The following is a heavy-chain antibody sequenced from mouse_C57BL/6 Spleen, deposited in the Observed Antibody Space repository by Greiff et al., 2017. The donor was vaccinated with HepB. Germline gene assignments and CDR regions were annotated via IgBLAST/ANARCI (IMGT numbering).Heavy chain of an antibody. CDR1: GFTFSDYG. CDR2: ISSGSSTI. D-gene: IGHD5-2*01. CDR3: ARKLRENNAMDY. V-gene: IGHV5-17*01. J-gene: IGHJ4*01. Sequence: EVKLMESGGGLVKPGGSLKLSCAASGFTFSDYGMHWVRQAPEKGLEWVAYISSGSSTIYYAETVKGRFTISRDNAKNTLFLQMTSLRSEDTAMYYCARKLRENNAMDYWGQGTSVTVSS.